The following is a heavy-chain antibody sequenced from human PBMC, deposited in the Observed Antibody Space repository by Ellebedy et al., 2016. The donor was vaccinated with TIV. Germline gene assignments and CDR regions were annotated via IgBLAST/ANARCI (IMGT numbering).Heavy chain of an antibody. V-gene: IGHV3-23*01. Sequence: GESLKISCAASGFSFSSYAMSWVRQAPGKGLEWVSGIVDSGGSRYADSVKGRFTISRDNSKSTLDLQMSSLRAEDTAVYYCAKDRTPGDGYWVFDFWGQGTLVTVST. D-gene: IGHD5-18*01. CDR1: GFSFSSYA. CDR3: AKDRTPGDGYWVFDF. CDR2: IVDSGGSR. J-gene: IGHJ4*02.